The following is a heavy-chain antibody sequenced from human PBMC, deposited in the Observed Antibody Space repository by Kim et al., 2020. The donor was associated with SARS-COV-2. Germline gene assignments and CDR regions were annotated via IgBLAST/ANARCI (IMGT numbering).Heavy chain of an antibody. J-gene: IGHJ2*01. Sequence: ETLSLTCAVYGGSFSGYYWSWIRQPPGKGLEWIGEINHSGSTNYNPSLKGRVTISVDTSKNQFSLKLSSVTAADTAVYYCARGDVVVVPAAMRYYWYFDLWGRGTLVTVSS. CDR1: GGSFSGYY. D-gene: IGHD2-2*01. CDR2: INHSGST. CDR3: ARGDVVVVPAAMRYYWYFDL. V-gene: IGHV4-34*01.